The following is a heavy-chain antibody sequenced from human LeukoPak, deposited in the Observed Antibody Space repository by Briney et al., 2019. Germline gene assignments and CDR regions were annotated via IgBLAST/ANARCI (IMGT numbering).Heavy chain of an antibody. Sequence: ASVKVSCKASGYTFTNFEINWVRQVAGQGLEWMGWMRPNSGETVNVQKFQGRVTMTRDISTSTAYMELTGLRSDDTAVYFCARGYCIGGGCYTAEYLPHWGQGTLVTVSS. V-gene: IGHV1-8*02. CDR3: ARGYCIGGGCYTAEYLPH. J-gene: IGHJ1*01. CDR2: MRPNSGET. D-gene: IGHD2-15*01. CDR1: GYTFTNFE.